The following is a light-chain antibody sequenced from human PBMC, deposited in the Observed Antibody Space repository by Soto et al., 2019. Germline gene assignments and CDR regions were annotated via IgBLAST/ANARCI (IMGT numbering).Light chain of an antibody. CDR3: CSYAGRYTWV. J-gene: IGLJ1*01. CDR2: DFS. V-gene: IGLV2-11*01. CDR1: SSDVGGYNY. Sequence: QSALTQPRSVSGSPGQSVTISCTGTSSDVGGYNYVSWYQQHPGKAPKLMISDFSKRPSGVPDRFSGSKSGNTASLTISGLHAEDEADYYCCSYAGRYTWVFGTGTKVTVL.